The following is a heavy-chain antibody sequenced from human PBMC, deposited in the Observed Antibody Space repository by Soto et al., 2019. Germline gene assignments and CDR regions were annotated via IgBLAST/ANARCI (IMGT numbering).Heavy chain of an antibody. D-gene: IGHD2-2*01. J-gene: IGHJ6*02. Sequence: PGGSLRLSCTASGFTFRDYPMSWFRQAPGKGLEWVGFIRTKSQGGATEYAASVKGRFIISRDDSKSIVYLQMNSLKAEDTALYYCARRVVPATAGPSYGMDVWGQGTTVTVSS. CDR3: ARRVVPATAGPSYGMDV. V-gene: IGHV3-49*03. CDR1: GFTFRDYP. CDR2: IRTKSQGGAT.